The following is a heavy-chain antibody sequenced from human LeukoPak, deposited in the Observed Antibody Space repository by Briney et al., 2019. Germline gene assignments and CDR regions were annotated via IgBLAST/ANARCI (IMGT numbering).Heavy chain of an antibody. CDR1: GGSISSGGYY. D-gene: IGHD3-3*01. CDR2: IYTSGST. CDR3: AREHSIFGAAYFDY. Sequence: SETLSLTCTVSGGSISSGGYYWSWIRQPPGKGLEWIGRIYTSGSTNYNPSLKSRVTMSVDTSKNQFSLKLSSVTATDTAVYYCAREHSIFGAAYFDYWGQGTLVTVSS. V-gene: IGHV4-61*02. J-gene: IGHJ4*02.